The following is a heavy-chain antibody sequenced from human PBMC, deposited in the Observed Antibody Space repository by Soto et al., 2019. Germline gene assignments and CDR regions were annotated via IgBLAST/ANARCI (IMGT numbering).Heavy chain of an antibody. Sequence: QVQLVESGGGVVQPGRSLRLSCAASGFTFSSHGMHWVRQAPGKGLEWVAFIWYGGSDKYYADSVKGRFTVSRDNAKNTLYLQMNSLRAEDTAVYYCARGGTITWTYGWFDPWGQGTLVTVSS. V-gene: IGHV3-33*01. J-gene: IGHJ5*02. CDR1: GFTFSSHG. CDR2: IWYGGSDK. D-gene: IGHD1-7*01. CDR3: ARGGTITWTYGWFDP.